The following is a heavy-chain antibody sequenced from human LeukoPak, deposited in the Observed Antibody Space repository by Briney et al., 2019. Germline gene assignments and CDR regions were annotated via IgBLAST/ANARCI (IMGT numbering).Heavy chain of an antibody. D-gene: IGHD3-16*01. CDR3: IREFHGGYFDC. J-gene: IGHJ4*02. Sequence: GASVKVSCKTSGYTFTDYYIHWVRQAPRHPLDWIGIIYPSGGTTDTSRTFQGRVTVTRDTSTSTVYMELRTLTSEDTAIYYCIREFHGGYFDCWGQGTLVTVSS. V-gene: IGHV1-46*01. CDR1: GYTFTDYY. CDR2: IYPSGGTT.